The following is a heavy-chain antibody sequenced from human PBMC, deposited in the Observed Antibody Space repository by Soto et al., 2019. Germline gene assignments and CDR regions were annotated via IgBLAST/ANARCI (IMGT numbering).Heavy chain of an antibody. V-gene: IGHV6-1*01. CDR2: THYKSKWNN. CDR1: GDSVSSNSAV. CDR3: TGITWFRGMDV. Sequence: SQTLSLPCAISGDSVSSNSAVWDWIRQSPSRGLGWLGRTHYKSKWNNDYALHVKSRITINPDTSKNQSSLHLYSVTPEDTAVYYCTGITWFRGMDVWGQGTPVTVSS. J-gene: IGHJ6*02. D-gene: IGHD3-16*01.